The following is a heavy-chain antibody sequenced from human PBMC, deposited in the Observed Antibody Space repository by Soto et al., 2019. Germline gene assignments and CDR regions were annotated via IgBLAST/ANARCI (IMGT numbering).Heavy chain of an antibody. D-gene: IGHD2-8*01. CDR3: ARVRCNNGGCQTPFDY. CDR1: GYTFTTYA. Sequence: ASVKVSCKASGYTFTTYAMHWVRQVPGQGPEWMAWMNTANGNTKYSQKFQGRVAITRDTSASTAYMELSSLRSEDTAVYYCARVRCNNGGCQTPFDYWGQGTLVTVSS. V-gene: IGHV1-3*04. J-gene: IGHJ4*02. CDR2: MNTANGNT.